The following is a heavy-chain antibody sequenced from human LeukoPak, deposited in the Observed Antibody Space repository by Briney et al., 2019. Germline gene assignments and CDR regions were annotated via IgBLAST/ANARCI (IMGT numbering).Heavy chain of an antibody. CDR3: AGQNHCSGGSCYSGLSHWFDP. D-gene: IGHD2-15*01. V-gene: IGHV4-59*01. Sequence: SETLSLTCTVSGGFISSYYWSWIRQPPGKGLEWIGYIYYSGSTNYNPSLKSRVTISADTSKNQFSLKLSSVTAADTAVYYCAGQNHCSGGSCYSGLSHWFDPWGQGTLVTVSS. CDR2: IYYSGST. J-gene: IGHJ5*02. CDR1: GGFISSYY.